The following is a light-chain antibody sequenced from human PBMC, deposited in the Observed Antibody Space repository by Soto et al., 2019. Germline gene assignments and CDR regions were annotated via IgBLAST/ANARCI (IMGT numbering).Light chain of an antibody. V-gene: IGKV3-20*01. CDR3: QQYGSSPYT. CDR1: QSVSSSY. J-gene: IGKJ2*01. CDR2: GAS. Sequence: EIVLTQSPGTLSLSTGERATLSCRASQSVSSSYLAWYQQKPGQAPRLLIYGASSRATGIPDRFRGSGSGTDFTLTISRLEPGDFAVYYCQQYGSSPYTFGQGTKLEIK.